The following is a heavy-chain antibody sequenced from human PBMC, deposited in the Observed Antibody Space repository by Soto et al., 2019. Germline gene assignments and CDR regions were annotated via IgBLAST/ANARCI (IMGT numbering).Heavy chain of an antibody. J-gene: IGHJ4*02. D-gene: IGHD6-13*01. CDR3: ARGIAAPSV. Sequence: QVQLQESGPGLVQPSETLSLTCTVSGGSISSVDHYWSWIRQPPGQGLEWIGYIYHSGSTYYNPSLKSRLTISGDTSKNQFSLRLTSVTTADTAVYYCARGIAAPSVWGQGTLVTVSS. CDR2: IYHSGST. CDR1: GGSISSVDHY. V-gene: IGHV4-30-4*01.